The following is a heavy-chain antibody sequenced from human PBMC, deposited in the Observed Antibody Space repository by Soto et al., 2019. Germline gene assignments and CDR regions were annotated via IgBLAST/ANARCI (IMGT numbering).Heavy chain of an antibody. CDR1: GGSISSGGYY. CDR3: ARAHGYYYDSSGKLDY. D-gene: IGHD3-22*01. J-gene: IGHJ4*02. V-gene: IGHV4-31*03. CDR2: VYYSGST. Sequence: QVQLQESGPGLVKPSQTLSLTCTVSGGSISSGGYYWSWIRQHPGNVLEWIGYVYYSGSTYYNPSLKSRVTISVDTSQNQFSLKLSSVTAADTAVYYCARAHGYYYDSSGKLDYWGQGTLVTFSS.